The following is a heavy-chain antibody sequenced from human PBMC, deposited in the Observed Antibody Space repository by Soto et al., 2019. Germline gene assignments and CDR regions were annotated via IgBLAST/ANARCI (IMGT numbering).Heavy chain of an antibody. D-gene: IGHD2-21*02. J-gene: IGHJ4*02. Sequence: GATVKDSCKASVYTFTSYAMHCVRQAPGQRLEWMGWINAGNGNTKYSQKFQGRVTITRDTSASTAYMELSSLSSEDTAVYYCARSIVVVTALDYWGQGTLVTVSS. CDR1: VYTFTSYA. V-gene: IGHV1-3*01. CDR2: INAGNGNT. CDR3: ARSIVVVTALDY.